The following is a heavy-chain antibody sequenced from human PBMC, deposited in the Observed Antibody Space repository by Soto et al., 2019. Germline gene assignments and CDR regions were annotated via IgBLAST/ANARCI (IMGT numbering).Heavy chain of an antibody. CDR1: VYSFTSYW. V-gene: IGHV5-51*01. Sequence: GESLKIPCKGSVYSFTSYWIGRVRQMPWNGLEWMGIIYHGDSDTRYRPSFEGQDPISAVKSISAAYLQWSNLKASDTAMYDCARQGSFDAFDIWGQGTLVTVSS. CDR3: ARQGSFDAFDI. D-gene: IGHD6-13*01. J-gene: IGHJ3*02. CDR2: IYHGDSDT.